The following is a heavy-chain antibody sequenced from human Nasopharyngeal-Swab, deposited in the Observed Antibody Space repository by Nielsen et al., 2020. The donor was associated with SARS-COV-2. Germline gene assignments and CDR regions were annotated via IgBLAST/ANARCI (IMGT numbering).Heavy chain of an antibody. D-gene: IGHD3-16*01. Sequence: EESLKISCWGSGYSFTSYWIGWVRQMPGKGLEWMGIIYPGDSDTRYSPSFQGQVTISADKSISTAYLQWSSLKASDTAMYYCARSAGDSLDYFDYWGQGTLVTVSS. CDR3: ARSAGDSLDYFDY. CDR1: GYSFTSYW. J-gene: IGHJ4*02. V-gene: IGHV5-51*01. CDR2: IYPGDSDT.